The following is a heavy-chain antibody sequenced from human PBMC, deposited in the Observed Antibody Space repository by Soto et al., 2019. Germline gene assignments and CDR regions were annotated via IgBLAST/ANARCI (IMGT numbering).Heavy chain of an antibody. V-gene: IGHV3-23*01. CDR3: AKDITIFGVPPTNDWFDP. CDR1: GFTFSSYA. CDR2: ISGSGGST. Sequence: EVQLLESGGGLVQPGGSLRLSCAASGFTFSSYAMSWVRQARGEGLEWVSAISGSGGSTYYADSVKGRFTISRDNSKNAPYPQRNSLRAEDTAVYYCAKDITIFGVPPTNDWFDPWGQGTLVTVSS. J-gene: IGHJ5*02. D-gene: IGHD3-3*01.